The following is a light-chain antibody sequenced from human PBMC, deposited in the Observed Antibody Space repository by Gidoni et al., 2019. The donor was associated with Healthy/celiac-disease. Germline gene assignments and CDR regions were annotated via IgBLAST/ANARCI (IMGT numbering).Light chain of an antibody. Sequence: EIVLTQSPGTLSLSPGEGATLSCRASQIVSSSYLSWYQQTPGHAPRLLIYGASSRATGIPDMFSGRGSGTYFTLTISRLEPDAFAVYYCQRYGSSPGTFGQGTRLEIK. CDR1: QIVSSSY. CDR3: QRYGSSPGT. CDR2: GAS. J-gene: IGKJ5*01. V-gene: IGKV3-20*01.